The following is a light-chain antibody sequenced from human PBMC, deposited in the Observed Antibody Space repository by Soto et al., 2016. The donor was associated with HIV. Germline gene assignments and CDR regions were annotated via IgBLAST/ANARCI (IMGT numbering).Light chain of an antibody. J-gene: IGLJ3*02. V-gene: IGLV3-19*01. CDR1: ILRSYY. CDR3: NSRDSSGNHVV. CDR2: GKN. Sequence: SGLTQDPTVSVALGQTVRITCQGDILRSYYASWYQQKPGQAPVLVIYGKNKRPSGIPDRFSGSNSGDTGSLTITGAQAEDEADYYCNSRDSSGNHVVFGGGTKVTVL.